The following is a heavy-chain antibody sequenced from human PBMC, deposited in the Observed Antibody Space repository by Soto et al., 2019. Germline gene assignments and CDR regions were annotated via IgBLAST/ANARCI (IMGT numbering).Heavy chain of an antibody. D-gene: IGHD6-25*01. CDR2: IKSDSSGT. Sequence: EVQLVESGGGLVQPGGSLRLSCAASGFTFSGYNMNWVRQAPGKGLEWISCIKSDSSGTWYADSVKGRFTMSRDNAKNSLYLQMNSLRDEDTAVYFCARDSSGSSDYWGQGTLVAVSS. V-gene: IGHV3-48*02. J-gene: IGHJ4*02. CDR1: GFTFSGYN. CDR3: ARDSSGSSDY.